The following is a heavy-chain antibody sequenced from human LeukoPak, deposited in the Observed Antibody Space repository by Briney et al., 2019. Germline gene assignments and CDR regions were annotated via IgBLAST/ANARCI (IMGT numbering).Heavy chain of an antibody. J-gene: IGHJ4*02. V-gene: IGHV3-23*01. CDR2: LSGGGGTT. Sequence: GGSLRLSCAASGSTFSNYAMSWVRQAPGKGLHWVSTLSGGGGTTYYAASVKGRFTISRDNSKNTLYLQMNSLRVENTALYYCAKSSGYYATAYYFDYWGQGTLVSVSS. D-gene: IGHD2/OR15-2a*01. CDR3: AKSSGYYATAYYFDY. CDR1: GSTFSNYA.